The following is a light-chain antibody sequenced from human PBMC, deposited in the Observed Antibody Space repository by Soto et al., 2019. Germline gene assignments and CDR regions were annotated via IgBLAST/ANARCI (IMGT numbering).Light chain of an antibody. CDR3: QSYDSSLSAVL. CDR1: SSNIGAGHD. Sequence: QLVLTQPPSVSGAPGQRVTISCTGSSSNIGAGHDVHWYQQFPGTAPKLLIFGNINRPSGVPDRFSGSKSGTSASLAITGLQAEDEADYYCQSYDSSLSAVLFGGGTKLTVL. V-gene: IGLV1-40*01. J-gene: IGLJ2*01. CDR2: GNI.